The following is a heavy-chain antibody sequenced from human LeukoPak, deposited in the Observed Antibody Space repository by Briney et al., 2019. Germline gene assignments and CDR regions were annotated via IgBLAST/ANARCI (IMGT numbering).Heavy chain of an antibody. J-gene: IGHJ4*02. V-gene: IGHV3-30*02. CDR1: GFTFSGYG. D-gene: IGHD5-18*01. CDR2: VRSDASNK. CDR3: AKGRDTSLVRLDY. Sequence: GGSLRLSCAASGFTFSGYGMPWVRQAPGKGLEWVAFVRSDASNKYYADSVKGRFTISRDNSKNTLYLQMNSLRVEDTAMYYCAKGRDTSLVRLDYWGQGTLVTVSS.